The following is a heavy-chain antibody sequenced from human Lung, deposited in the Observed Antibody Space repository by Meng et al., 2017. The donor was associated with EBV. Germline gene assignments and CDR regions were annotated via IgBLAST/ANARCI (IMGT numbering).Heavy chain of an antibody. Sequence: SGPPRVHPTPSLTLPCPFSRVSLPSSGVGVGWIRQPTVTAPHLLALIYWDDDQRYSPSLKSRLTITKDTSKNQVVLTMTNMVSLYTGTYFYAHAPMRASSSGYPRGFDYSGHGTLVTVSS. CDR3: AHAPMRASSSGYPRGFDY. CDR2: IYWDDDQ. CDR1: RVSLPSSGVG. D-gene: IGHD3-22*01. V-gene: IGHV2-5*02. J-gene: IGHJ4*01.